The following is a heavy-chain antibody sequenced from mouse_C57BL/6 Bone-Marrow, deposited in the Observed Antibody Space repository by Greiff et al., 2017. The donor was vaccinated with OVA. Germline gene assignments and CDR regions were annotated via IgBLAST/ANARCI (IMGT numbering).Heavy chain of an antibody. CDR3: ARRANPNWGYFDY. Sequence: ESGPGILQPSQTLSLTCSFSGFSLSTSGMGVSWIRQPSGKGLEWLAHIYWDYAKRYNPSLKSRLTISKDTSRNQVFLKITSVDTADTATYYGARRANPNWGYFDYWGQGTTLTVSS. J-gene: IGHJ2*01. CDR1: GFSLSTSGMG. V-gene: IGHV8-12*01. CDR2: IYWDYAK. D-gene: IGHD4-1*02.